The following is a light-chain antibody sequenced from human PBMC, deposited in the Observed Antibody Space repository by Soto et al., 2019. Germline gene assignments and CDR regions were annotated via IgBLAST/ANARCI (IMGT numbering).Light chain of an antibody. J-gene: IGLJ2*01. CDR3: TSGTAGTTMI. Sequence: QSVLTQPASVSGSPGQSITISCTGTSSDIGAYNYVSWYQQHPGKAPKLMIYDVNLPPSGVTNRFSGSKSGNTASLTISGLQAEDEADYYCTSGTAGTTMIFGGGIKLTVL. CDR2: DVN. CDR1: SSDIGAYNY. V-gene: IGLV2-14*01.